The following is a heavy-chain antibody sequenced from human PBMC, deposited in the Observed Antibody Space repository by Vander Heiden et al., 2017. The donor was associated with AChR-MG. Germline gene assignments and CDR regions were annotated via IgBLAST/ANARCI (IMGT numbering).Heavy chain of an antibody. CDR1: AFTFSTYT. J-gene: IGHJ4*02. Sequence: EVQLLESGGGLMQPGGSLRLSCAASAFTFSTYTMSWVRQAPGKGLEWVSGIRGSGDSTSYADAVKGRFTISRDNSKSSLYLQMESLRSTDTAVYYCAKPRYGPYFFDYWGQGTLVTVSS. CDR3: AKPRYGPYFFDY. V-gene: IGHV3-23*01. D-gene: IGHD3-9*01. CDR2: IRGSGDST.